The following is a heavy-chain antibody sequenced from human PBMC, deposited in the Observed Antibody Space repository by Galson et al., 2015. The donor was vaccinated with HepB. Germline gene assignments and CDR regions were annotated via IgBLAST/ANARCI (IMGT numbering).Heavy chain of an antibody. CDR3: AWQFPGIPAPVIVG. V-gene: IGHV4-39*01. Sequence: SETLSLTCAVSGGSISSSTYYWGWIRQPPGKGLEWIGSIDDTGATFYNPSPKSRVTVSVDTSTNQFSLRLRSMTAADTALDYCAWQFPGIPAPVIVGRGQGTTVTGSS. D-gene: IGHD6-13*01. CDR1: GGSISSSTYY. J-gene: IGHJ6*02. CDR2: IDDTGAT.